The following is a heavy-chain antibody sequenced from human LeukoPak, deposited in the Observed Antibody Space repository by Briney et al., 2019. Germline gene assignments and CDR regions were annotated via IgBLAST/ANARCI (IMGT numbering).Heavy chain of an antibody. CDR2: IYPGDSDT. D-gene: IGHD6-13*01. CDR1: GYSFTSYW. Sequence: GESLKISCKGSGYSFTSYWIGWVRQMPGKGLEWMGIIYPGDSDTRYSPSFQGQVTISADKSISTAYLQWGSLKASDTAMYYCARYIAAAGNLFDYWGQGTLVTVSS. CDR3: ARYIAAAGNLFDY. J-gene: IGHJ4*02. V-gene: IGHV5-51*01.